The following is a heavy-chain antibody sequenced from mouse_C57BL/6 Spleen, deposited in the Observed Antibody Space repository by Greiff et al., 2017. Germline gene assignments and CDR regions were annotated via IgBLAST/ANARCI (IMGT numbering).Heavy chain of an antibody. Sequence: EVQLQQSGAELVKPGASVKLSCTASGFNIKDYYRHWLKQRPEQGLEGIGRMDPEDGETKYAPKFQGKATITADPSSNTAYLQLSSLTSEDTAVYYCAPITTVVGGAMDYWGQGTSVTVSS. J-gene: IGHJ4*01. D-gene: IGHD1-1*01. CDR3: APITTVVGGAMDY. CDR2: MDPEDGET. V-gene: IGHV14-2*01. CDR1: GFNIKDYY.